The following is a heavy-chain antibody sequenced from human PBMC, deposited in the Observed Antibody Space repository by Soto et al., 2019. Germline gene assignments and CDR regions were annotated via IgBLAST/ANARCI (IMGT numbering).Heavy chain of an antibody. J-gene: IGHJ4*02. D-gene: IGHD5-18*01. V-gene: IGHV4-59*01. CDR1: GGSISSYY. CDR2: INDSGRT. Sequence: QVQLQESDPGLVKPSETLSLTCTDSGGSISSYYWSWMRQPPGKGLELIAYINDSGRTNYNPSLKSRVTISADTSKNQFSLKMSSVTAADTAVYYCARGWTAAIFAYWGQGSLLTVAS. CDR3: ARGWTAAIFAY.